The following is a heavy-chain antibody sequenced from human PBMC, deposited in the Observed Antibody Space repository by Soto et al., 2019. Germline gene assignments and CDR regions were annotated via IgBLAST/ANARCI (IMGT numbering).Heavy chain of an antibody. CDR3: VRDRGDGYSLAY. Sequence: SETLSLTCTVSDGSIGKDYWSWIRQPPGKGLEWIGFLYGGGSTVYNPSLKSRVTISVDTSKNHISPTLTSMTAADTAVYFCVRDRGDGYSLAYWGQGILVTVSS. CDR2: LYGGGST. CDR1: DGSIGKDY. J-gene: IGHJ4*02. D-gene: IGHD3-10*01. V-gene: IGHV4-59*01.